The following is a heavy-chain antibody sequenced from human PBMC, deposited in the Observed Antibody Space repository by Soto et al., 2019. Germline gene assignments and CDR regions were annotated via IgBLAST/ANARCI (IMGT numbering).Heavy chain of an antibody. V-gene: IGHV1-69*01. CDR1: GGTFSSYA. J-gene: IGHJ3*02. CDR3: ARDRLDTAMVLDAFDI. CDR2: IIPIFGTA. D-gene: IGHD5-18*01. Sequence: QVQLVQSGAEVKKPGSSVKVSCKASGGTFSSYAISWVRQAPGQGLEWMGGIIPIFGTANYAQKFQGRVTITADESTSTAYMELSRLRSEDTAVYYCARDRLDTAMVLDAFDIWGQGTMVTVSS.